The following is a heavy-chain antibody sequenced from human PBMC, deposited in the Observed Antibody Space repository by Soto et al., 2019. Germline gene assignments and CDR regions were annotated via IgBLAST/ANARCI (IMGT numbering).Heavy chain of an antibody. J-gene: IGHJ3*02. V-gene: IGHV4-39*01. CDR3: ARRPMIGPVAENAFDI. CDR2: VYYSGTT. Sequence: QLVLQESGPGLVKSSETLSLTCSVSGGSISSSSYYWNWIRQSPGKGLEWIGSVYYSGTTYYNPSLTGRVTISVDTYNQFSLRLSSVTAADTAYYLCARRPMIGPVAENAFDIWGQGTRVTVSS. CDR1: GGSISSSSYY. D-gene: IGHD6-19*01.